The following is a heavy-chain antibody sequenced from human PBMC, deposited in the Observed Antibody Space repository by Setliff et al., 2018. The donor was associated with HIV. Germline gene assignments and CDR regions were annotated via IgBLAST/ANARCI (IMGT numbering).Heavy chain of an antibody. Sequence: SETLSLTCTVSGYSISSGYYWGWIRQPPGKGLEWIGNIYHSGSTYYNSSLKSRVTISIDTFKSQFSLKLRSVNAADTAVYYCASWGAGSNSGFDYWGRGTLVTVSS. V-gene: IGHV4-38-2*02. CDR2: IYHSGST. CDR3: ASWGAGSNSGFDY. D-gene: IGHD3-16*01. CDR1: GYSISSGYY. J-gene: IGHJ4*02.